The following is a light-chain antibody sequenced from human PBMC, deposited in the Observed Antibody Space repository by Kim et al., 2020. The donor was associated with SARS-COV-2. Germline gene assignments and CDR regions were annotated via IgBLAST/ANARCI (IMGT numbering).Light chain of an antibody. V-gene: IGLV3-19*01. Sequence: ALGQTGRVTCQGYSLRSYYASWYQQKPGQAPVLVIYGKNNRPSGIPDRFSGSSSGNTASLTITGAQAEDEADYYCNSRDSSGNHLVFGTGTKVTVL. CDR3: NSRDSSGNHLV. CDR1: SLRSYY. CDR2: GKN. J-gene: IGLJ1*01.